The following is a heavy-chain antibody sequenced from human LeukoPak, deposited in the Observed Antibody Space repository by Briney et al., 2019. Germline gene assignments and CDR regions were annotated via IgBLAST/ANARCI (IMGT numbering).Heavy chain of an antibody. CDR1: GFSFGDHG. CDR2: NT. D-gene: IGHD4-23*01. CDR3: ARHVDSGGNFYFDY. Sequence: GGSLRLSCEASGFSFGDHGMAWVRQAPGKGLEWVSSNTYQGDSLEGRFTISRDNSKNTLYLQVNGLRADDTAFYYCARHVDSGGNFYFDYWGQGTLVTVSS. V-gene: IGHV3-33*08. J-gene: IGHJ4*02.